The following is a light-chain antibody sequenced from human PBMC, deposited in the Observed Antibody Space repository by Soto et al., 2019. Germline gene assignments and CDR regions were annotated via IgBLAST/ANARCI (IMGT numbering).Light chain of an antibody. Sequence: IQMTQSPSSLSASVGDRVTITCRASQTISRHLNWYQQKPGKAPKLLIYAASSLQGGVPSRFSGSGSGTDFTLTISSLQPEDFATYYCQQSYNPPPWTFGQGTKVDIK. CDR2: AAS. V-gene: IGKV1-39*01. J-gene: IGKJ1*01. CDR3: QQSYNPPPWT. CDR1: QTISRH.